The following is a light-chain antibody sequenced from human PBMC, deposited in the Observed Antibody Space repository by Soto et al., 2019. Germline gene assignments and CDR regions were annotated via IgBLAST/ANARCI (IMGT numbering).Light chain of an antibody. CDR2: GAS. CDR3: QHYNSYSRT. J-gene: IGKJ1*01. CDR1: EGVSTS. V-gene: IGKV3-11*01. Sequence: EIVLTQSPATLSLSAGERATLSCRASEGVSTSLAWYQQKPGQAPRLLIYGASNRATGIPARFSGSGSGTEFTLTISSLEPEDFATYYCQHYNSYSRTFGQGTKVDIK.